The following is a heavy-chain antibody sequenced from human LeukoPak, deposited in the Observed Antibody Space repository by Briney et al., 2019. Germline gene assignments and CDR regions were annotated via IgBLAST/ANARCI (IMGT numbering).Heavy chain of an antibody. Sequence: SETLSLTCAVYGGSFSGYYWSWIRQPPGKGLEWIGEINHSGSTYYNPSLESRVTISVDTSKNQFSLKLSSVTAADTAVYYCATSGWYLLPGVYWGQGTLVTVSS. CDR1: GGSFSGYY. CDR2: INHSGST. J-gene: IGHJ4*02. CDR3: ATSGWYLLPGVY. D-gene: IGHD6-19*01. V-gene: IGHV4-34*01.